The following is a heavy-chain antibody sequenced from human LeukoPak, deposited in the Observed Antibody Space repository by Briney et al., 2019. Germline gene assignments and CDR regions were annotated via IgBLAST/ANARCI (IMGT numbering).Heavy chain of an antibody. D-gene: IGHD3-10*01. Sequence: PGESLKISCKGSGYSFTNYWIGWVRQMPGKGLEWMGVIYPGDSDTRYSPSFQGQVTISADKSISTAYLQWSSLKASDTAVYYCARQYSGTYYRSFDYWGQGTLVTVSS. V-gene: IGHV5-51*01. J-gene: IGHJ4*02. CDR3: ARQYSGTYYRSFDY. CDR2: IYPGDSDT. CDR1: GYSFTNYW.